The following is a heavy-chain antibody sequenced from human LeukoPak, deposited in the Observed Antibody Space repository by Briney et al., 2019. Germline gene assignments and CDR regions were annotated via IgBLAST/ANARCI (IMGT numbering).Heavy chain of an antibody. J-gene: IGHJ3*02. Sequence: GGSLRLSCAASGFTFSDYSMNWVRQAPGKGLEWVSSISSNSAYLYYVDSLRGRFTVSRDNAKSSLSLQMNSLRVEDTAVYYCARAHCSGRGCYQRYDGFDIWGQGTVVTVSS. CDR1: GFTFSDYS. V-gene: IGHV3-21*01. CDR2: ISSNSAYL. CDR3: ARAHCSGRGCYQRYDGFDI. D-gene: IGHD2-15*01.